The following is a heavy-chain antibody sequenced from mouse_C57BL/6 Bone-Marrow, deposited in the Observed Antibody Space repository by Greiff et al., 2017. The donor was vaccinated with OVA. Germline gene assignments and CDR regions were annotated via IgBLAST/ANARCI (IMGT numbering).Heavy chain of an antibody. Sequence: QVQLQQSGAELARPGASVKLYGKASGYTVTRYGRSWVKQRTGQGLEWIGEIYPRSGNTYYNEKFKGKATLTADKSSSTAYMELRSLTSEDSAVYFCTRFPIYYYGSSYVWGQGTTLPVSS. CDR1: GYTVTRYG. D-gene: IGHD1-1*01. CDR3: TRFPIYYYGSSYV. CDR2: IYPRSGNT. J-gene: IGHJ2*01. V-gene: IGHV1-81*01.